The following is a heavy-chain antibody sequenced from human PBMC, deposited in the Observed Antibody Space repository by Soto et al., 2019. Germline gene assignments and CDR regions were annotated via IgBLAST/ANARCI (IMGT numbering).Heavy chain of an antibody. CDR3: AGGLLYATTYFDY. CDR1: GDTFTTNS. V-gene: IGHV1-69*06. D-gene: IGHD2-8*01. Sequence: QVQLVQSGAEVKKPGSSVKVSCQASGDTFTTNSLNWVRQSPGQGLEWMGGIIPVVGTTKYAQKYQDRVTITGDKSTNTAYMELSSLRSADTAVYYCAGGLLYATTYFDYWGQGTPVTVSS. CDR2: IIPVVGTT. J-gene: IGHJ4*02.